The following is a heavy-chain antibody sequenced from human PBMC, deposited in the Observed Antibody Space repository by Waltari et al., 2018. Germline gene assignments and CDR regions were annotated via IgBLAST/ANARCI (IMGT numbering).Heavy chain of an antibody. J-gene: IGHJ4*02. CDR3: ANSGVYGSGSYFDY. V-gene: IGHV3-30*18. Sequence: QVQLVESGGGVVQPGRSLRLSCAASGFTFSSYDMHWVRQAPGKGMEWVAVISDDGSNKYYADSVKGRFTISRDNSKNTLYLQMNSLRAEDTAVYYCANSGVYGSGSYFDYWGQGTLVTVSS. CDR1: GFTFSSYD. D-gene: IGHD3-10*01. CDR2: ISDDGSNK.